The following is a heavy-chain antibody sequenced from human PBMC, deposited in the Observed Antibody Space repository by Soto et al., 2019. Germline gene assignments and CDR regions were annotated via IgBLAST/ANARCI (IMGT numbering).Heavy chain of an antibody. J-gene: IGHJ1*01. CDR1: GGTFSSYA. CDR3: ARSHIAVHQNRTPPQYFHY. Sequence: GASVKVSCKASGGTFSSYAISWVRQAPGQGLEWMGGIIPIFGTANYAQKFQGRVTITADESTSTAYMELSSLRSEDTAVYYCARSHIAVHQNRTPPQYFHYWGQGTLVTVSS. CDR2: IIPIFGTA. D-gene: IGHD2-15*01. V-gene: IGHV1-69*13.